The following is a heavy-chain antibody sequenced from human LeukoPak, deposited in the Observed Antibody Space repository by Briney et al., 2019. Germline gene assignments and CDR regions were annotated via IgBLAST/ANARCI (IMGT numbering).Heavy chain of an antibody. CDR2: NYWNDDK. J-gene: IGHJ4*02. V-gene: IGHV2-5*01. CDR3: AHSYDYVWGSYRSNFDY. Sequence: SGPTLVNPTQTLTLTCSFSAFSLSPSGVGVGWIRQPPLKALEWLALNYWNDDKRYSPSLKSRLTITKDTSKNQVVLTMTNMDPVDTATYYCAHSYDYVWGSYRSNFDYWGQGTPVTVSS. D-gene: IGHD3-16*02. CDR1: AFSLSPSGVG.